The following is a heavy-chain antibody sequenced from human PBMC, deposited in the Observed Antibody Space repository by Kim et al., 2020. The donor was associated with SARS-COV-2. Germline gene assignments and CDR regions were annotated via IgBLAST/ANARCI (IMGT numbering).Heavy chain of an antibody. V-gene: IGHV1-18*01. J-gene: IGHJ5*02. CDR3: ARWPRETLPKLDV. CDR2: ISPDNGNK. Sequence: ASVKVSCKASGYKFREFGISWVRQAPGQGLEWMGWISPDNGNKLYGRNFKGRVVMTADTSSNTANLELTSLGFDDTAVYFCARWPRETLPKLDVWGQGTLVVVS. CDR1: GYKFREFG.